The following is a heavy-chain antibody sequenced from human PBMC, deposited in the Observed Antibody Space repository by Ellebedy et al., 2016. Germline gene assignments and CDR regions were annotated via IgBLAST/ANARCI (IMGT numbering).Heavy chain of an antibody. J-gene: IGHJ5*02. CDR2: IYTSGST. Sequence: GSLRLXXTVSGGSISSYYWSWIRQPAGKGLEWIGRIYTSGSTNYNPSLKSRVTMSVDTSKNQFSLKLSSVTAADTAVYYCARAGPGSGSRFDPWGQGTLVTVSS. V-gene: IGHV4-4*07. D-gene: IGHD3-10*01. CDR3: ARAGPGSGSRFDP. CDR1: GGSISSYY.